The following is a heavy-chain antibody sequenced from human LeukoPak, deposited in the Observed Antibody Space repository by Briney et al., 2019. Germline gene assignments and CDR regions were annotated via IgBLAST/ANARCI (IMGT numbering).Heavy chain of an antibody. D-gene: IGHD2-2*02. CDR2: IIPIFGTA. Sequence: ASVKVSCKASGGTFSSYAISWVRQAPGQGLEWMGGIIPIFGTANYAQKFQGRVTITTDESTSTAYMELSSLRSEDTAVYYCARGRCSSTSCYSHYYYYMDVWGKGTTVTVSS. CDR1: GGTFSSYA. CDR3: ARGRCSSTSCYSHYYYYMDV. J-gene: IGHJ6*03. V-gene: IGHV1-69*05.